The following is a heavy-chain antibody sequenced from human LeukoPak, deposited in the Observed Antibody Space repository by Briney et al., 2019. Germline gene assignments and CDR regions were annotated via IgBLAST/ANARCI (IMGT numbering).Heavy chain of an antibody. CDR3: ARDRLSPDAFDI. J-gene: IGHJ3*02. Sequence: GGSLRLSCAASGFTFSSYAMSWVRQAPGKGLEWVAVIWYDGSNKYYADSVKGRFTISRDNSKNTLYLQMNSLRAEDTAVYYCARDRLSPDAFDIWGQGTMVTVSS. CDR2: IWYDGSNK. D-gene: IGHD6-25*01. V-gene: IGHV3-33*08. CDR1: GFTFSSYA.